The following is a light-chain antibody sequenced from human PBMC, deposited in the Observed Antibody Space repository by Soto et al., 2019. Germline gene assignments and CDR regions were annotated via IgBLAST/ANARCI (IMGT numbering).Light chain of an antibody. V-gene: IGKV1-5*01. Sequence: DIQMTQSPSTLSASLGDRVTITCRASQSIGYSLAWYQQRPGKAPKLLIYAASTLQSGVPSRFSGSGSGTDFTLTISCLQSDDFATYYCQQYNSYWGTFGQGTKVDIK. CDR1: QSIGYS. CDR3: QQYNSYWGT. CDR2: AAS. J-gene: IGKJ1*01.